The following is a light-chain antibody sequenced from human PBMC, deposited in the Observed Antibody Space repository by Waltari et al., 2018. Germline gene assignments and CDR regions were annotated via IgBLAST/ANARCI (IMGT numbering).Light chain of an antibody. CDR2: DTS. CDR1: QCFMSY. V-gene: IGKV3-11*01. J-gene: IGKJ5*01. CDR3: QQRNNWPIT. Sequence: RASQCFMSYLALYQQKPGQAPSRVIYDTSNRSTGIPARFSGSGSGTDFTLTISSLEPEDFAVYYCQQRNNWPITFGQGTRLEIK.